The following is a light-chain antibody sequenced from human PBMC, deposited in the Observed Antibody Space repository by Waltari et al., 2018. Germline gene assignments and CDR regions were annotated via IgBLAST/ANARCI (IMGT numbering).Light chain of an antibody. Sequence: QSVLTQPPSASGTPGQRVTISCSGSSSNIGSKTVSWYHQLPGTAHKLLIYGDDRRPAGGPDRFSASKSGTSASLSISNLQSEDEADDYCGAWDDSLNGYVFGSGTKVNVL. CDR2: GDD. CDR1: SSNIGSKT. J-gene: IGLJ1*01. V-gene: IGLV1-44*01. CDR3: GAWDDSLNGYV.